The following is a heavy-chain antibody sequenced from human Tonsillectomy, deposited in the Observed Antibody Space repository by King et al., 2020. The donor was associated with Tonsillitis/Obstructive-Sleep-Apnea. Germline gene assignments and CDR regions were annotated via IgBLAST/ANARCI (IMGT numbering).Heavy chain of an antibody. CDR2: IDPSDSYT. D-gene: IGHD2-15*01. CDR1: GYSFTSYW. CDR3: ARGYCSGVSCSLYYGMDV. J-gene: IGHJ6*02. Sequence: VQLVESGAEVKKPGESLRISCTGSGYSFTSYWISWVRQMPGKGLEWMGRIDPSDSYTNYSPSFQGHVTISADKSISTAYLQWSSLKASDTAMYYCARGYCSGVSCSLYYGMDVWGQGTTVTVSS. V-gene: IGHV5-10-1*03.